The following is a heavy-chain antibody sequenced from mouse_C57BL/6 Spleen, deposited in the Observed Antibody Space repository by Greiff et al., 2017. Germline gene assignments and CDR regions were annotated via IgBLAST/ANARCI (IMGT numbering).Heavy chain of an antibody. CDR2: ISYDGSN. Sequence: EVQLQESGPGLVKPSPSLSLTCSVTGYSITSGYYWNWIRQFPGNKLAWMGYISYDGSNNYNPSLKNRISITRYTSKNQFFLKFNSVTTEDTATYYCASNRPALDYWGQGTSVTFSS. CDR1: GYSITSGYY. V-gene: IGHV3-6*01. D-gene: IGHD6-1*01. J-gene: IGHJ4*01. CDR3: ASNRPALDY.